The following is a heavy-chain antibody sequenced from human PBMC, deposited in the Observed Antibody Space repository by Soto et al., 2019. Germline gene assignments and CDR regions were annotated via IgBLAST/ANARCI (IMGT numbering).Heavy chain of an antibody. J-gene: IGHJ5*02. V-gene: IGHV1-69*02. Sequence: QVQLVQPGAEVKKPGSSVKVSCKASGGTFSSYTISWVRQAPGQGLEWMGRTIPILGIANYAQKFQGRVTITADKSTSTAYMELSSPRSEDTAVYYCARSTGWFDPWGQGTLVTVSS. CDR1: GGTFSSYT. CDR2: TIPILGIA. CDR3: ARSTGWFDP. D-gene: IGHD4-17*01.